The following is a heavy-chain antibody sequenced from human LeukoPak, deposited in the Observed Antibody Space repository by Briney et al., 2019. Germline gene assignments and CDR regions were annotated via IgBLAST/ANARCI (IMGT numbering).Heavy chain of an antibody. Sequence: GGSLRLSCAASGFTVSSNYMSWVRQAPGKGLEWVSAISGSGGSTYYADSVKGRFTISRDNSKNTLYLQMNSLRAEDTAVYYCAKDPDDRIVVVIFDYWGQGTLVTVSS. CDR3: AKDPDDRIVVVIFDY. CDR2: ISGSGGST. D-gene: IGHD3-22*01. V-gene: IGHV3-23*01. CDR1: GFTVSSNY. J-gene: IGHJ4*02.